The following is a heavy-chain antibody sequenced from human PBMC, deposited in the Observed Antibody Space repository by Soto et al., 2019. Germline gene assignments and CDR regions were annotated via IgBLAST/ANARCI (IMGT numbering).Heavy chain of an antibody. D-gene: IGHD3-3*01. J-gene: IGHJ4*02. V-gene: IGHV3-23*01. CDR2: IRGSGGST. CDR3: AKPPRVLRLLEWYFDF. Sequence: GGSLRLSCAASGFTFSSYAMSWVRQAPGKGLEWVSGIRGSGGSTYYAASVKGRFTISRDNSKNTVFLQMSNLRAEDTAVYYFAKPPRVLRLLEWYFDFWGQGTLVTVSS. CDR1: GFTFSSYA.